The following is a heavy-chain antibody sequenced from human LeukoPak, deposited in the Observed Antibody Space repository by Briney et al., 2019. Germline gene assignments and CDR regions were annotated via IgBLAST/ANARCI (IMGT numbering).Heavy chain of an antibody. Sequence: TLSLTCTVSGGSISSYYWSWIRQPPGKGLEWIGYMSYSGSTNYNPSLKSRVTMSINTSKNQFSLRLSSVTAADTAVYYCARGSDFGDYWGQGTLVTVSS. CDR1: GGSISSYY. V-gene: IGHV4-59*01. CDR3: ARGSDFGDY. J-gene: IGHJ4*02. CDR2: MSYSGST. D-gene: IGHD4-17*01.